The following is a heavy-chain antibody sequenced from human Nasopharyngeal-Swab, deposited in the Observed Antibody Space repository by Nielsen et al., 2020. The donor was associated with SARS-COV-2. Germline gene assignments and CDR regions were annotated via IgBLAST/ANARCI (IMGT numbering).Heavy chain of an antibody. D-gene: IGHD6-13*01. V-gene: IGHV1-3*01. J-gene: IGHJ5*02. Sequence: REDAGQVLEWVGWINAGNGNTKYSQKFQGRVTITRDTSASTAYMELSSLRSEDTAVYYCARDLWSSSSWYALELTRGIDPWGQGTLVTVSS. CDR3: ARDLWSSSSWYALELTRGIDP. CDR2: INAGNGNT.